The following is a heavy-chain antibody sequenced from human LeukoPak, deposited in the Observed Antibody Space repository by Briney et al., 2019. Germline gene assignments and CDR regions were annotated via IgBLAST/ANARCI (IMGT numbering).Heavy chain of an antibody. D-gene: IGHD4-17*01. CDR2: ISYDGSNK. CDR1: GFTFSSYG. CDR3: AKLTVTTTSGSFFFDY. V-gene: IGHV3-30*18. J-gene: IGHJ4*02. Sequence: PGGSLRLSCAASGFTFSSYGMHWVRQAPGKGLEWVAVISYDGSNKYYADSVKGRLTISRDNSKNTLYLQMNGLRAEDTAVYYCAKLTVTTTSGSFFFDYWGQGTLVTVSS.